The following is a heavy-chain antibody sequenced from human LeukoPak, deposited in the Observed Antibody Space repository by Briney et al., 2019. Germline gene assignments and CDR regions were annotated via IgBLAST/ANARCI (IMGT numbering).Heavy chain of an antibody. CDR1: GGSFSGYY. CDR2: INHSGST. J-gene: IGHJ4*02. V-gene: IGHV4-34*01. D-gene: IGHD3-22*01. Sequence: SETLSLTCAVYGGSFSGYYWSWNRQPPGKGLEWIGEINHSGSTNYNPSLKSRVTISVDTSKNQFSLKLSSVTAADTAVYYCARGSVAYYDSSGYQPFDYWGQGTLVTVSS. CDR3: ARGSVAYYDSSGYQPFDY.